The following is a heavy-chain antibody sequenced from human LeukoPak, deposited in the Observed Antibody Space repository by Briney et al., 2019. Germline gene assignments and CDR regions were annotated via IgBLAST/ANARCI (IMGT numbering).Heavy chain of an antibody. CDR1: GFTVSSDY. Sequence: QAGGFLRLSCAASGFTVSSDYMSWFRQAPGKGLEWVSGIYRGGSTYYADSVKGRFTISRDKSKNTVYLQMNSLRFEDTAMYYCARNWFDPWGQGTLVTVSS. CDR3: ARNWFDP. J-gene: IGHJ5*02. CDR2: IYRGGST. V-gene: IGHV3-53*05.